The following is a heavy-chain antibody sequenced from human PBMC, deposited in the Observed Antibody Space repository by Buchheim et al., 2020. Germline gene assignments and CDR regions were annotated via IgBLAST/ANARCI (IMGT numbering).Heavy chain of an antibody. D-gene: IGHD3-16*01. CDR2: INHSGST. CDR3: ARSGAYSLGSWFDP. J-gene: IGHJ5*02. V-gene: IGHV4-34*01. Sequence: QVQLQPWGAGLLKPSETLSLTCAVYGGSFSGYYWSWIRQPPGKGLEWIGEINHSGSTNYNPSLKSRVTISVDTSKNQFSLQLSSVTAADTAVYYCARSGAYSLGSWFDPWGQGTL. CDR1: GGSFSGYY.